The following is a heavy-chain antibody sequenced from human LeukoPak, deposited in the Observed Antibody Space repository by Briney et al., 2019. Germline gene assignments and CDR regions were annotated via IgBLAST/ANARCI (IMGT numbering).Heavy chain of an antibody. CDR2: IDPTDGHA. J-gene: IGHJ4*02. CDR1: GYSFTTFN. V-gene: IGHV1-46*01. CDR3: ARTSTSSPGRNHFDS. Sequence: ASVKVSCKASGYSFTTFNMHWVRQAPGQGLEWMGIIDPTDGHATYAHSFQGRVTMTRDTSTSTVYLDLSGLRSEDTAVYYCARTSTSSPGRNHFDSWGPGTLVAVSS.